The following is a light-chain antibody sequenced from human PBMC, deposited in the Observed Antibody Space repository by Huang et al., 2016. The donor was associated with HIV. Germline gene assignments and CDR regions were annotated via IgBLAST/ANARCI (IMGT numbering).Light chain of an antibody. CDR2: GAS. CDR3: QQSYRTPRT. V-gene: IGKV1-39*01. J-gene: IGKJ2*01. Sequence: DIQMTQFPTSLSASVEDRVTITCRAGQAIDKYLNWYQQKAGRAPRLLIYGASKLQSGVPSRFSGRGSGTHFSLTINSLQPDDSAIYYCQQSYRTPRTFGQGTNLEI. CDR1: QAIDKY.